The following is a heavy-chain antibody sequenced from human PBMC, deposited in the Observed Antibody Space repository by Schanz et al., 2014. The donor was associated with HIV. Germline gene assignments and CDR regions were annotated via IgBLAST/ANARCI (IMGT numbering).Heavy chain of an antibody. CDR2: LWYDGSNK. Sequence: QVQLVESGGGVVQPGRSLRLSCAASGFTFSTCGMHWVRQAPGKGLEWVAFLWYDGSNKYYADSVKGRFTISRDNSKNTLYLQMNSLRGEDTAVYYCATAAVTDYSDNWGQGTLVTVSS. V-gene: IGHV3-33*08. CDR3: ATAAVTDYSDN. CDR1: GFTFSTCG. J-gene: IGHJ4*02. D-gene: IGHD4-17*01.